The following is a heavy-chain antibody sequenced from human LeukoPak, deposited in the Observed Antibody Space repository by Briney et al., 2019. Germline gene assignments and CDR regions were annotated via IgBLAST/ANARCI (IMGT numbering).Heavy chain of an antibody. V-gene: IGHV3-11*04. D-gene: IGHD3-22*01. J-gene: IGHJ6*03. CDR3: ARGVKGYDSSGTYYYYYYMDV. Sequence: GGSLRLSCAASGFTFSDYYMSWIRQAPGKGLEWVSYISSNGTTIYYADSVKGRFTISRDNAKNSLYLQMNSLRAEDTAVYFCARGVKGYDSSGTYYYYYYMDVWGKGTTVTVSS. CDR1: GFTFSDYY. CDR2: ISSNGTTI.